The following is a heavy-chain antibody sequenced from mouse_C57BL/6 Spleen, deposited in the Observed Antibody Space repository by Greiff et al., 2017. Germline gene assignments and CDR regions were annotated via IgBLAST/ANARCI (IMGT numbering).Heavy chain of an antibody. J-gene: IGHJ3*01. CDR3: TTYGSRGGY. CDR1: GFNIKDDY. D-gene: IGHD2-2*01. Sequence: EVQLQQSGAELVRPGASVKLSCTASGFNIKDDYMHWVKQRPEQGLEWIGWIDPENGDTEYASKFQGKATITADTSSNTAYLQLSSLTSEDTAVYYCTTYGSRGGYWGQGTLVTVSA. CDR2: IDPENGDT. V-gene: IGHV14-4*01.